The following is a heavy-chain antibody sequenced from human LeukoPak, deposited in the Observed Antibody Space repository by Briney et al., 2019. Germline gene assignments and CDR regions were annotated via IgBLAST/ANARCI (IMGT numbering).Heavy chain of an antibody. J-gene: IGHJ4*02. CDR1: GYTFSSYA. D-gene: IGHD3-22*01. V-gene: IGHV1-69*04. CDR2: IIPILGIA. CDR3: ARFFYDSSGYYPFDY. Sequence: SVKVSCKASGYTFSSYAISWVRQAPGQGLEWMGRIIPILGIANYAQKFQGRVTITADKSTSTAYMELSSLRSEDTAVYYCARFFYDSSGYYPFDYWGQGTLVTVSS.